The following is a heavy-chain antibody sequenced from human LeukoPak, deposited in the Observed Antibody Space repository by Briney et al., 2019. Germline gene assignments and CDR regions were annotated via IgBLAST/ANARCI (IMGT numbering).Heavy chain of an antibody. V-gene: IGHV3-30-3*01. CDR3: ARCIHYYYYGMDV. CDR2: ISYDGSNK. J-gene: IGHJ6*02. CDR1: GGSISNLN. D-gene: IGHD2-8*01. Sequence: PSGTLSLTCAVSGGSISNLNWWNWVRQPPGKGLEWVAVISYDGSNKYYADSVKGRFTISRDNSKNTLYLQMNGLRAEDTAVYYCARCIHYYYYGMDVWGQGTTVTVSS.